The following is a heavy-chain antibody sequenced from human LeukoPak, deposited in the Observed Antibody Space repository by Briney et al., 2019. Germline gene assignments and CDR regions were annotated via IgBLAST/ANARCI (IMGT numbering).Heavy chain of an antibody. V-gene: IGHV3-23*01. CDR2: ISGSGGST. J-gene: IGHJ4*02. Sequence: GGSLRLSCAASGFTFSSYAMSWVRQAPGKGLEWVSAISGSGGSTYYADSVKGRFTISRDNSKNTLYLQMNSLRAEDTAVYYCAKSGFYYDSSGYIHFDYWGQGTLVTVSS. CDR3: AKSGFYYDSSGYIHFDY. CDR1: GFTFSSYA. D-gene: IGHD3-22*01.